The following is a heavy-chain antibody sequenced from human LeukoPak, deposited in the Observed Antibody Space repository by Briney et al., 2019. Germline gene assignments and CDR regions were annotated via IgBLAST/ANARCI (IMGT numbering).Heavy chain of an antibody. Sequence: GGSLRLSCAASGFTFSRHWMGWVRQAPGKGLEWVANISEDASQKYVDSVRGRFIISRVHAKRSLSIQMNGVRLEDTAVYYCARGPDFGDRFDYFVYWGQRTLVTVSS. CDR1: GFTFSRHW. D-gene: IGHD4-17*01. V-gene: IGHV3-7*01. J-gene: IGHJ4*02. CDR3: ARGPDFGDRFDYFVY. CDR2: ISEDASQK.